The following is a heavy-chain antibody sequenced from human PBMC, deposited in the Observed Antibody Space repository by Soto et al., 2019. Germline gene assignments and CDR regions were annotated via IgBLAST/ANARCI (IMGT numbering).Heavy chain of an antibody. V-gene: IGHV1-69*02. CDR2: IIPILGIA. D-gene: IGHD2-15*01. J-gene: IGHJ6*03. CDR1: GGTFSSYT. CDR3: ARGPSQGRLEGYCSGGSCRRTNYYYYMDV. Sequence: GASVKVSCKASGGTFSSYTISWVRQAPGQGLEWMGRIIPILGIANYAQKFQGRVTITADKSTSTAYMELSSLRSEDTAVYYCARGPSQGRLEGYCSGGSCRRTNYYYYMDVWGKGTTVTVSS.